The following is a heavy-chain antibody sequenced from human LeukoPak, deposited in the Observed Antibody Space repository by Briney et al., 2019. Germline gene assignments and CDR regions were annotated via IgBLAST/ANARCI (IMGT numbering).Heavy chain of an antibody. V-gene: IGHV3-7*01. Sequence: GGSLRLSCAASGFTFSSYWMSWVRQAPGKGLEWVANIKQDGSEKYYVDSVKGRFTISRDNAKNSLYLQMNSLRAEDTAVYYCARVPFWCSTSCYNLPSSGPLDYWGQGTLVTVSS. CDR2: IKQDGSEK. CDR3: ARVPFWCSTSCYNLPSSGPLDY. D-gene: IGHD2-2*02. CDR1: GFTFSSYW. J-gene: IGHJ4*02.